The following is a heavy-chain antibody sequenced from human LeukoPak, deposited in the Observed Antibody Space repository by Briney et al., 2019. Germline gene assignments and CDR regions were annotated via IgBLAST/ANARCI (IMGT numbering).Heavy chain of an antibody. D-gene: IGHD6-13*01. Sequence: ASVKVSCKASGYTFTSYDINWVRQATGQGLEWMGWMNPNSGNTGYAQKFQGRVTITRNTSISTAYMELSRLRSDDTAVYYCAHWGGSWYEAYWGQGTLVTVSS. CDR1: GYTFTSYD. CDR2: MNPNSGNT. V-gene: IGHV1-8*03. J-gene: IGHJ4*02. CDR3: AHWGGSWYEAY.